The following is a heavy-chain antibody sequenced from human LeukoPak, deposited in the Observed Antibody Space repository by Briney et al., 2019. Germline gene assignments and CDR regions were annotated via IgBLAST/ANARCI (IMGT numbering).Heavy chain of an antibody. CDR2: IKHDGSEE. D-gene: IGHD2-15*01. Sequence: GGSLRLSCAASGITFSSLWMSWFLQAPGKGLEWVADIKHDGSEEHYVASVKGRFTISRDNAKLYLQMNSLRAEDTVVYYCAGGQGWHFDLWGRGTLITVSS. J-gene: IGHJ2*01. CDR3: AGGQGWHFDL. V-gene: IGHV3-7*01. CDR1: GITFSSLW.